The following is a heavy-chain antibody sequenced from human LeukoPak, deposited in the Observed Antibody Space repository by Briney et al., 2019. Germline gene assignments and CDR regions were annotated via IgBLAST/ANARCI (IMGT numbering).Heavy chain of an antibody. D-gene: IGHD2-2*02. Sequence: GGSLRLSCVASGFTFSNYAMSWVRQAPGKGLEWVSTIRGGGSNTYYADSVKGRFAISRDNSKNTLYLQMNSLRAEDTAVYYCVKKFDCLSTSCYTYFDYWGQGTLVTVSS. J-gene: IGHJ4*02. CDR1: GFTFSNYA. V-gene: IGHV3-23*01. CDR3: VKKFDCLSTSCYTYFDY. CDR2: IRGGGSNT.